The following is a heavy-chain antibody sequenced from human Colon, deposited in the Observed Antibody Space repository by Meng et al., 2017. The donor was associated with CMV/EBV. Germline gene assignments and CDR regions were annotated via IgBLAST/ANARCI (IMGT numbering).Heavy chain of an antibody. CDR1: GFTFSNYA. CDR3: DGSDF. CDR2: ISSNGGST. V-gene: IGHV3-64*02. J-gene: IGHJ4*02. D-gene: IGHD6-25*01. Sequence: GESLKISCAASGFTFSNYAMHWVRQAPGKGLEYVSAISSNGGSTYYADSVKGRFTISRDNSKNTLYLQMGSLRAEDTAVYYCDGSDFWGQGTLVTVSS.